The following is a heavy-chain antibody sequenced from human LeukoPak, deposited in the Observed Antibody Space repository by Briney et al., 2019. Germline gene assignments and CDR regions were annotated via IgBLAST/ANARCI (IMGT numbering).Heavy chain of an antibody. J-gene: IGHJ4*02. D-gene: IGHD6-19*01. V-gene: IGHV3-7*01. CDR3: AKAVTGPHFFDY. CDR2: IKQDGSEK. CDR1: RFIVSTNP. Sequence: PGGSLRLSCADSRFIVSTNPINWVRRAPEKGLEWVANIKQDGSEKFYVDSVKGRFTISRDNAKNSLYLQMSSLRAEDTAVYYCAKAVTGPHFFDYWGQGTLVTVSS.